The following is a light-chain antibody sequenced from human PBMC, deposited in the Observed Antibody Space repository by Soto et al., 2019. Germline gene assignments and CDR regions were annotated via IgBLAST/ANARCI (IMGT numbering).Light chain of an antibody. CDR1: SSDFGSYKF. Sequence: QSALTQPASVPGSPGQSVTISCTGTSSDFGSYKFVSWYQHHPGTVPKVIIYETSKRPSGVSDRFSGSKSGNTASLTISGLQAEDEAYYYCFSFTSTNTHVFGSGTKLTVL. V-gene: IGLV2-23*01. J-gene: IGLJ1*01. CDR2: ETS. CDR3: FSFTSTNTHV.